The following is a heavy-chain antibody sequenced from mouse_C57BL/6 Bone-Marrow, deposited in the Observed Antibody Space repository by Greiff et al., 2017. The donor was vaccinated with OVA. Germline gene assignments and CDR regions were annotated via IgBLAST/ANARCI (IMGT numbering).Heavy chain of an antibody. V-gene: IGHV1-69*01. D-gene: IGHD2-4*01. Sequence: QVQLKQPGAELVMPGASVKLSCKASGYTFTSYWMHWVKQRPGQGLEWIGEIDPSDSYTNYNQKFKGKSTLTVDKSSSTAYMQLSSLTSEDSAVYYCARWDDYDPYFDYWGQGTTLTVSS. CDR1: GYTFTSYW. J-gene: IGHJ2*01. CDR3: ARWDDYDPYFDY. CDR2: IDPSDSYT.